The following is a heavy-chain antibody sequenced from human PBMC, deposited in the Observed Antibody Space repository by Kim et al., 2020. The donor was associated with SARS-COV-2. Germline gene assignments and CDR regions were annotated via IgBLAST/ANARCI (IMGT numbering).Heavy chain of an antibody. J-gene: IGHJ5*02. D-gene: IGHD6-13*01. V-gene: IGHV6-1*01. Sequence: YAVSVKSRITIDPDTSKNQFSLKLDSVTPEDTAVYYCARDAAAGAHWFDHWGQGTLVTVSS. CDR3: ARDAAAGAHWFDH.